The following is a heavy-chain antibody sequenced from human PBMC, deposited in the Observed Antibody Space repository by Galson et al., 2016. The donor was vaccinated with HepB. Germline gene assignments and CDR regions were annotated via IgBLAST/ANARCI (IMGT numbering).Heavy chain of an antibody. J-gene: IGHJ3*02. CDR3: ARELFGGNNI. V-gene: IGHV3-74*01. CDR2: INSDGSTT. D-gene: IGHD4-23*01. Sequence: SLRLSCAASGFTFGSYWMYWVRQAPGKGLVWVSRINSDGSTTRYADSVKGRFTISRDNAKNTLYLQMNSLRAEDTAVYYCARELFGGNNIWGQGTMVTVSS. CDR1: GFTFGSYW.